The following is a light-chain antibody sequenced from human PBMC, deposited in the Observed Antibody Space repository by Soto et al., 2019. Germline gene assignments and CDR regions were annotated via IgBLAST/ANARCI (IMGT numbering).Light chain of an antibody. J-gene: IGKJ1*01. CDR2: DAS. V-gene: IGKV1-39*01. CDR1: QTISTY. CDR3: QQTYNTPLT. Sequence: IQMTQSPSSLAASVGDRITITCRASQTISTYVNWYRQKSGAAPELLLYDASTLRSGVPSRFSGGASGTDFTLTISSLQLEDFATYYCQQTYNTPLTFGQGTKVEIK.